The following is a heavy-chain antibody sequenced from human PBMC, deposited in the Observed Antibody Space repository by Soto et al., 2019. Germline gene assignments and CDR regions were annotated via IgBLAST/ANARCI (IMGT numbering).Heavy chain of an antibody. CDR1: GGSISSSSYH. J-gene: IGHJ6*04. D-gene: IGHD4-4*01. CDR2: IYYSGRT. Sequence: QLQLQESGPGLVKASETLSLTCTVSGGSISSSSYHWGWIRQPPGKGLEWIGSIYYSGRTYYNPSLKSRGAITVDTTKCQFSLKLSSVRAADTAVVYCARQGGVYSRNAVVVWGKGTTVTVSS. CDR3: ARQGGVYSRNAVVV. V-gene: IGHV4-39*01.